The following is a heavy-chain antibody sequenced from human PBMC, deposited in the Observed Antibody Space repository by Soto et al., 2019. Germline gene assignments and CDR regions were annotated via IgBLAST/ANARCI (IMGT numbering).Heavy chain of an antibody. D-gene: IGHD4-17*01. V-gene: IGHV4-59*01. CDR2: IYYSGST. J-gene: IGHJ5*02. CDR3: AREPLNGDYVGWFDP. Sequence: SETLSLTCTVSGGSISSYYWSWIRQPPGKGLEWIGYIYYSGSTNYNPSLKSRVTISVDTSKNQFSLKLSSVTAADTAVYYCAREPLNGDYVGWFDPWGQGTLVTVSS. CDR1: GGSISSYY.